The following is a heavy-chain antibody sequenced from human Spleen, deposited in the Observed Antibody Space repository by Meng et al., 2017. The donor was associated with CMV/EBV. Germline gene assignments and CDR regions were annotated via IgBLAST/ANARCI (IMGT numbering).Heavy chain of an antibody. J-gene: IGHJ4*02. CDR1: GGSISSDGHY. CDR2: MYYSGST. Sequence: GSLRLSCTVSGGSISSDGHYWGWIRQPPGKGLEWIGSMYYSGSTYYNPSLKSRVTMSLDMSRNQFSLILSSVTAADTAVYYCARSPRGGCSSISCYTERPFDYWGQGTRVTVSS. D-gene: IGHD2-2*02. V-gene: IGHV4-39*01. CDR3: ARSPRGGCSSISCYTERPFDY.